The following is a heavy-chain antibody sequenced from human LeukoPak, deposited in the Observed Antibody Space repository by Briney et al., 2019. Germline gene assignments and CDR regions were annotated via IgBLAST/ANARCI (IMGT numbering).Heavy chain of an antibody. J-gene: IGHJ4*01. Sequence: SETLSLTCTVSGGSLSTSDYYWGWLRQSPVTGLEWIGYVFYTGKTKFNPSLRGRATITIDTSKNKFSLKFADVTAADCAIDYCARVFDSWGQGTLVTVSS. CDR1: GGSLSTSDYY. CDR3: ARVFDS. CDR2: VFYTGKT. V-gene: IGHV4-39*07.